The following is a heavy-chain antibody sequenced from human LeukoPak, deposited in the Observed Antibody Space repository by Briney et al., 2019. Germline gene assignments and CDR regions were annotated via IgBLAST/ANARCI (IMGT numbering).Heavy chain of an antibody. CDR3: ARIGQGVVVTAIGEAFDV. D-gene: IGHD2-21*02. CDR1: DGSMTSGGYY. J-gene: IGHJ3*01. CDR2: IYYSGNT. Sequence: PSQTLSLTCTVSDGSMTSGGYYWSWIRQHPGKGLEWIGYIYYSGNTNYNPSLKSRVTMSVDTSKNQFSLKLSSVTAADTAVYYCARIGQGVVVTAIGEAFDVWGQGTMVTVSS. V-gene: IGHV4-31*03.